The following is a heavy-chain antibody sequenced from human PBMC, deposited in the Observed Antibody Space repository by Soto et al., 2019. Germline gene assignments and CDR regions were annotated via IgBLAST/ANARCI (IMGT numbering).Heavy chain of an antibody. V-gene: IGHV4-39*01. D-gene: IGHD3-10*01. CDR2: IYYSGST. CDR1: GGSISNINYY. Sequence: QLQMQESGPGLVRPSETLSLTCTVSGGSISNINYYWGWIRQPPGKGLEWIATIYYSGSTYYNPSLKSRVTISVDTSKIQFSLKRSSVTAADTAVYSCARHGYASGNYYYYGMDVWCLGTTVTVSS. CDR3: ARHGYASGNYYYYGMDV. J-gene: IGHJ6*02.